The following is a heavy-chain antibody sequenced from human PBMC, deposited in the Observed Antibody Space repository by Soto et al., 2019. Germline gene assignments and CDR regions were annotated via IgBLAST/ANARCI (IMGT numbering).Heavy chain of an antibody. V-gene: IGHV4-59*01. CDR1: GVSINNNY. CDR2: IYFSGIT. J-gene: IGHJ3*02. Sequence: QVQLQQSGPGLVRPSETLSLSCTVSGVSINNNYWSWVPQPPGKGLEWIGYIYFSGITNYNPSLKSRVSISVDTSKDQVSLKLTSVTAADTAIYYCARGNYDYFGGNYRYVGGAFDIWGPGTVVTVSS. D-gene: IGHD3-16*02. CDR3: ARGNYDYFGGNYRYVGGAFDI.